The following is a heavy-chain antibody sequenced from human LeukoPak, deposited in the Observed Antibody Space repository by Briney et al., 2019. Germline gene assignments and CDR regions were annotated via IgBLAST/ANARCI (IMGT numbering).Heavy chain of an antibody. CDR2: IGGSNDHT. J-gene: IGHJ4*01. Sequence: GGSLRLSCAASGFSFTTYSMNWLRQAPGKGLEWVSSIGGSNDHTYYADSVRGRFTISRDDAKNSLSLQMNSLRAEDTAVYYCARGGGCSSTTCYWADFWGQGTLVTVSS. V-gene: IGHV3-21*01. D-gene: IGHD2-2*01. CDR3: ARGGGCSSTTCYWADF. CDR1: GFSFTTYS.